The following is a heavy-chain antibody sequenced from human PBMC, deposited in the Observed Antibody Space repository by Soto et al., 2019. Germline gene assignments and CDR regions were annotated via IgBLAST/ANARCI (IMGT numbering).Heavy chain of an antibody. V-gene: IGHV3-64D*06. CDR3: VKVFSQAEVGIRDCSTVSAFLLNRSSDL. CDR2: ISRNGGST. J-gene: IGHJ2*01. D-gene: IGHD3-9*01. Sequence: PGKELEYVSAISRNGGSTYYADSVKGRFTIARDNSKNTLYLQMSSLRAEDTAVYYCVKVFSQAEVGIRDCSTVSAFLLNRSSDL.